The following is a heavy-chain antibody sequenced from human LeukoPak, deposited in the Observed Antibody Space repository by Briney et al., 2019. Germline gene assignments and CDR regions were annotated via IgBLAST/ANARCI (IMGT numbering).Heavy chain of an antibody. Sequence: GGSLRLSCVASGFTFTRYWMHWVRHVPGKGLVWVSRINTDGSSTSSADSVKGLFTISRDNAKNTLYLQMDSLRTDDTAVYYCATPWSYWGQGILVTVSS. CDR1: GFTFTRYW. CDR3: ATPWSY. V-gene: IGHV3-74*01. J-gene: IGHJ4*02. D-gene: IGHD3-3*01. CDR2: INTDGSST.